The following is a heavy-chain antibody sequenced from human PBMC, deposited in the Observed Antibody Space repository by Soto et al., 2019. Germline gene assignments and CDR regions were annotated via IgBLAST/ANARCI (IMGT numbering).Heavy chain of an antibody. CDR1: GYTFTSYD. J-gene: IGHJ6*02. CDR3: ARSSVGTITPPSYYYGMDV. D-gene: IGHD1-20*01. CDR2: MNPNSGNT. Sequence: QVQLVQSGAEVKKPGASVKVSCKASGYTFTSYDINWVRQATGQGLEWMGWMNPNSGNTGYAQKFQGRVTMTRNTSISTAYMELSSLRSEDTAVYYCARSSVGTITPPSYYYGMDVWGQGTTVTVSS. V-gene: IGHV1-8*01.